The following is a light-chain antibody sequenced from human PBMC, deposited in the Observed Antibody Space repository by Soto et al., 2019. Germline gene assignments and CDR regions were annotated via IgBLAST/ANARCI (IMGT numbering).Light chain of an antibody. CDR3: CSYAGSSTWV. CDR2: EGI. J-gene: IGLJ3*02. CDR1: SSDVGSYNL. V-gene: IGLV2-23*01. Sequence: QSALTQPASVSGSPGQSITISCTGTSSDVGSYNLVSWYQQHPGKAPKLMIYEGIKRPSGVSNRCSGSKSGNTACLTISGLQAEDEADYYCCSYAGSSTWVFGGGTKLTVL.